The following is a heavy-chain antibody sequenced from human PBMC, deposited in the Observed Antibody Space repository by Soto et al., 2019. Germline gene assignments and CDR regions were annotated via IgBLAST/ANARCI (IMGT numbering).Heavy chain of an antibody. CDR1: GFTFHNFA. J-gene: IGHJ4*02. D-gene: IGHD3-3*01. Sequence: PGGSLRLSCSASGFTFHNFAMSWVRQAPGKGLEWVSRINRKIDGETTDYAAPVEGRFTIARDDSKNTLYLQMSSLKIEDTAVYFCTADHWSWGQGTLVTVPQ. V-gene: IGHV3-15*01. CDR3: TADHWS. CDR2: INRKIDGETT.